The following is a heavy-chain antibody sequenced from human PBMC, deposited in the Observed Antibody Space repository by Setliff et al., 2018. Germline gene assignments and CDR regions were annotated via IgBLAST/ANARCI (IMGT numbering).Heavy chain of an antibody. V-gene: IGHV4-31*03. J-gene: IGHJ5*02. CDR3: ARDRSALVRGVAHHNYFDP. D-gene: IGHD3-10*01. CDR2: ISYSGNT. CDR1: GASMRSGTFY. Sequence: TLSLTCTVSGASMRSGTFYWSWIRLHPGKGLEWIGYISYSGNTYYNPSFEGRLALSVDASMNQFSLRLSSVTAADSAIYYCARDRSALVRGVAHHNYFDPWGQGNKVTVSS.